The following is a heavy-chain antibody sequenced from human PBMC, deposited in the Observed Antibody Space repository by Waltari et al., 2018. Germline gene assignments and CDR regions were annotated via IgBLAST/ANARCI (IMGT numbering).Heavy chain of an antibody. D-gene: IGHD3-10*01. V-gene: IGHV3-74*01. CDR3: ARAGNMDV. J-gene: IGHJ6*02. CDR1: L. Sequence: LLQGDGQVPGNALVGVALSESGGSTTFYAAAVKGRFTISRDNAKNTLYLQLNSLTADDTAVYYCARAGNMDVWGQGTTVTVSS. CDR2: SESGGSTT.